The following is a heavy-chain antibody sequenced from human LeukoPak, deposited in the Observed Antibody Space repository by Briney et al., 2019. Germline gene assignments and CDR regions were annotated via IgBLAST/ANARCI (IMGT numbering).Heavy chain of an antibody. D-gene: IGHD3-9*01. CDR1: GYTFTSYD. CDR2: MNPNSGNT. J-gene: IGHJ3*01. Sequence: GASVKVSCKASGYTFTSYDINWVRQATGQGLGWMGWMNPNSGNTGYAQKFQGRVTMTRNTSISTAYMELSSLRSEDTAVYYCANFDGSSQAFHLWGQGTMVTVSS. V-gene: IGHV1-8*01. CDR3: ANFDGSSQAFHL.